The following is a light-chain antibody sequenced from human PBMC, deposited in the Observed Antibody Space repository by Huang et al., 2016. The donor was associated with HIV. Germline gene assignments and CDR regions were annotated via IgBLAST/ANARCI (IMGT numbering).Light chain of an antibody. J-gene: IGKJ4*01. CDR1: QSVRSY. CDR2: DAS. CDR3: QQRSAWPLT. Sequence: EIVLTQSPATLSLSPWERATLSCRASQSVRSYLAWYQQKPGQAPRLLLYDASNRATGIPARFSGSGSGTDFTLTTSNLQSEDFAVYYCQQRSAWPLTFGGGTKVEI. V-gene: IGKV3-11*01.